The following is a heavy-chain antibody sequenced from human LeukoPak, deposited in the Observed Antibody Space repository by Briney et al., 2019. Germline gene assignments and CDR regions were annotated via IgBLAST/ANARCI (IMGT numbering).Heavy chain of an antibody. Sequence: SETLSLTCAVYGGSFSGYYWSWIRQPPGKGLEWIGEINHSGSTNYNPSLKSRVTISVDTSKNQFSLKLSSVTAADTAVYYCARGRGDYVCGSYRFFDYWGQGTLVTVSS. CDR3: ARGRGDYVCGSYRFFDY. V-gene: IGHV4-34*01. J-gene: IGHJ4*02. CDR1: GGSFSGYY. D-gene: IGHD3-16*02. CDR2: INHSGST.